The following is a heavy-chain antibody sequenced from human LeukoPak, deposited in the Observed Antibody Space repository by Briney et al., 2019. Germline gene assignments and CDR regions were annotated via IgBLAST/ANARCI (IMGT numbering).Heavy chain of an antibody. V-gene: IGHV3-74*01. CDR1: GFTFSSYW. J-gene: IGHJ6*04. CDR3: ARDSMVRGVIRQYYYGMDV. Sequence: PGGSLRLSCAASGFTFSSYWMHWVRQAPGKGLVWVSRINSDGSSTSYADSVKGRSTVPRDNAKNTLYLQMNSLRAEDTAVYYCARDSMVRGVIRQYYYGMDVWGKGTTVTVSS. D-gene: IGHD3-10*01. CDR2: INSDGSST.